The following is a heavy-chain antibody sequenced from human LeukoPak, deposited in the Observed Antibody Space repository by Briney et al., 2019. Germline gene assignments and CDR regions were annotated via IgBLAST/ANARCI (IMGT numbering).Heavy chain of an antibody. CDR1: GFTFSSYA. J-gene: IGHJ5*02. Sequence: TGGSLRLSCAASGFTFSSYAMSWVRQAPGKGLEWVSAISGSGGSTYYADSVKGWFTISRDNSKNTLYLQMNSLRAEDTAVYYCAKGTYYYDSSGYYNWFDPWGQGTLVTVSS. D-gene: IGHD3-22*01. CDR3: AKGTYYYDSSGYYNWFDP. CDR2: ISGSGGST. V-gene: IGHV3-23*01.